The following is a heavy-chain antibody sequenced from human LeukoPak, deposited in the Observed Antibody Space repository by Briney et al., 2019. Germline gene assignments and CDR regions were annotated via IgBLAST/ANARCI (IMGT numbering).Heavy chain of an antibody. Sequence: SETLSLTCTVSGGSISSYYWSWIRQPAGKGLEWIGRIYTSGSTNYNPSLKSRVTMSVDTSKNQFSLKLSSVTAADTAVYYCARGRNWNRLEAFDIWGQGTMVTVSS. D-gene: IGHD1-20*01. CDR1: GGSISSYY. V-gene: IGHV4-4*07. J-gene: IGHJ3*02. CDR2: IYTSGST. CDR3: ARGRNWNRLEAFDI.